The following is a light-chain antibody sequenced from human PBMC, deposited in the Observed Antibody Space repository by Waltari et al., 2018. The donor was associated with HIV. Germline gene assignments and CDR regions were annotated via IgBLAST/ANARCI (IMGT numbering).Light chain of an antibody. CDR3: QVWDSSSNQYV. CDR2: DDR. J-gene: IGLJ1*01. CDR1: NIGTKS. Sequence: SYVPTQAPSVSVATGPTAKFTCGGKNIGTKSAHWYQQMPGQAPMLVLYDDRDRASGIPERFSGSNSGNTATLTISRVEVGDEANYYCQVWDSSSNQYVFGSGTKVTVL. V-gene: IGLV3-21*02.